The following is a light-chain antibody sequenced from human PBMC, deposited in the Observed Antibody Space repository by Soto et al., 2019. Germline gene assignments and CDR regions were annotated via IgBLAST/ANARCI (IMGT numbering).Light chain of an antibody. CDR3: ASYTTTNTLV. J-gene: IGLJ3*02. Sequence: QSALTQPASVSGSPGQSVTISCTGTSSDVGGYNFVSWYQHHPGKAPKLMIYDVNIRPSGVSHRFSGSKSGNTASLTISGLQAEDEADYSCASYTTTNTLVFGGGTKLTVL. CDR2: DVN. CDR1: SSDVGGYNF. V-gene: IGLV2-14*03.